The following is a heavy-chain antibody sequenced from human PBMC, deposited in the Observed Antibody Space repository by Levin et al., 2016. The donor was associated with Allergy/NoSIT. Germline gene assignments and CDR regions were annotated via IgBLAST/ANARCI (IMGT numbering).Heavy chain of an antibody. Sequence: GESLKISCAVSAFSFSDHDMEWVRQAPGKGLEWIGRSRNRPNSYSTEYAASVRGRFTISRDDSKNSLYLQMNSLKAEDTAMYYCARTSYDSSAYIYIDYWGQGTLVTVSS. D-gene: IGHD3-22*01. CDR3: ARTSYDSSAYIYIDY. CDR1: AFSFSDHD. J-gene: IGHJ4*02. CDR2: SRNRPNSYST. V-gene: IGHV3-72*01.